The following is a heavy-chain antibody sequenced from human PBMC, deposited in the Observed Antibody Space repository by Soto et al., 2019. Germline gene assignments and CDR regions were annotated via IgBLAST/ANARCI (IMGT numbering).Heavy chain of an antibody. J-gene: IGHJ5*02. CDR3: AKEGEARYLDL. CDR1: GVTFSDHY. V-gene: IGHV3-72*01. Sequence: GCLRLSCAASGVTFSDHYMEWVLQAPGKGLEWVARSKANHQNFATEYAASVKGRLTISRDVSQNSVHLQMDRLQPEDTAVYFCAKEGEARYLDLWGQGTLVTVSS. CDR2: SKANHQNFAT. D-gene: IGHD1-1*01.